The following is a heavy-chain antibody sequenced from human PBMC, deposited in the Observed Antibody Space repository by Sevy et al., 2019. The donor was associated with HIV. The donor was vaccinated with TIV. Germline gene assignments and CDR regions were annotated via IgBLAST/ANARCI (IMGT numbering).Heavy chain of an antibody. CDR2: ISGSGDST. D-gene: IGHD1-26*01. V-gene: IGHV3-23*01. J-gene: IGHJ4*02. Sequence: RGSLRLSCAASGFTFNNYVMNWVRQAPGKGLEWVSAISGSGDSTYYADSVKGRFTISRDNSKNTLYLQMNSLRAEDTAVYCCAKDLFSGIYYFDYWGQGTLVTVSS. CDR3: AKDLFSGIYYFDY. CDR1: GFTFNNYV.